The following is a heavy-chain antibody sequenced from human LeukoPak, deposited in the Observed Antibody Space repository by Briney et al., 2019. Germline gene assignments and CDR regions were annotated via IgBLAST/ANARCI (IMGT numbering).Heavy chain of an antibody. V-gene: IGHV1-18*04. CDR3: ARGGTMVRGASYYYGMDV. CDR1: GYTYTSYG. Sequence: GASVKVSCKASGYTYTSYGISWVRQAPGQGLEWMGWISAYNGNTNYAQKLQGRVTMTTDTSTSTAYMELRSLRSDDTAVYYCARGGTMVRGASYYYGMDVWGKGTTVTVSS. J-gene: IGHJ6*04. D-gene: IGHD3-10*01. CDR2: ISAYNGNT.